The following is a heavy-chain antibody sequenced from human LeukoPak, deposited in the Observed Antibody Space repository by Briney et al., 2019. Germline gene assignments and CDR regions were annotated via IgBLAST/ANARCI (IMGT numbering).Heavy chain of an antibody. V-gene: IGHV3-74*01. Sequence: GGSLSLSCAASGFTFSSYWMHWVRQAPGKGLVWVSRINSGGSSTSYADSVKGRFTISRDNAKNTLYLQMNSLRAEDTAVYYCARALLWFGELPPDCWGQGTLVTVSS. CDR1: GFTFSSYW. D-gene: IGHD3-10*01. J-gene: IGHJ4*02. CDR3: ARALLWFGELPPDC. CDR2: INSGGSST.